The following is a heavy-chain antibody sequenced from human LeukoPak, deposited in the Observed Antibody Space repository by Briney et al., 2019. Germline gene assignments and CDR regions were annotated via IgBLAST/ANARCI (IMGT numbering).Heavy chain of an antibody. CDR3: AKDEVLRYFDWLTEAGDYFDY. D-gene: IGHD3-9*01. V-gene: IGHV3-23*01. J-gene: IGHJ4*02. CDR2: ISGSGGST. Sequence: GGSLRLSCAASGFTFSSYAVSWVRQAPGKGLEWVSAISGSGGSTYYADSVKGRFTISRDNSKNTLYLQMNSLRAEDTAVYYCAKDEVLRYFDWLTEAGDYFDYWGQGTLVTVSS. CDR1: GFTFSSYA.